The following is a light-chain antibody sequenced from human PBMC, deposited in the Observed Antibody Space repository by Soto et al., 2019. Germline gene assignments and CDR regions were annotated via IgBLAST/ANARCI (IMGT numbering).Light chain of an antibody. J-gene: IGLJ1*01. Sequence: QSVLTQPASVSGSPGQSITISCTGTSSDVGGYNYVSWYQQHPGKAPKLMIYEVSNRPSGVSNRFSGSKSGNTASLTISGLQAEDEADYYCSSYTSSSTLDVFGTGNKVTVL. CDR3: SSYTSSSTLDV. CDR2: EVS. V-gene: IGLV2-14*01. CDR1: SSDVGGYNY.